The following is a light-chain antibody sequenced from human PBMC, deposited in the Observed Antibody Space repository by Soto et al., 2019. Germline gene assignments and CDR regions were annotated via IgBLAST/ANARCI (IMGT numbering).Light chain of an antibody. Sequence: EIHITQSPSALSPSVRDRPTITCLASQSISSYLNWYQQKPGKAPKLLIYDASSLESGVPSRFSGSGSGTEFTLTISSLQPDDFATYYCQQYNSFTWTFGNGPQLDIK. CDR1: QSISSY. J-gene: IGKJ1*01. CDR2: DAS. V-gene: IGKV1-5*01. CDR3: QQYNSFTWT.